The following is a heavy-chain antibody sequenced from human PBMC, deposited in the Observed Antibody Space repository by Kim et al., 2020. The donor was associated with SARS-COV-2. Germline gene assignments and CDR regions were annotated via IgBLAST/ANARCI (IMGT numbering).Heavy chain of an antibody. J-gene: IGHJ6*02. V-gene: IGHV3-21*04. CDR3: ARPGDHRYSYGYSHYYYGMDV. Sequence: GGSLRLSCAASGFTFSSYSMNWVRQAPGKGLEWVSSISSSSSYIYYADSVKGRFTISRDNAKNSLYLQMNSLRAEDTAVYYCARPGDHRYSYGYSHYYYGMDVWGQGTTVTVSS. D-gene: IGHD5-18*01. CDR1: GFTFSSYS. CDR2: ISSSSSYI.